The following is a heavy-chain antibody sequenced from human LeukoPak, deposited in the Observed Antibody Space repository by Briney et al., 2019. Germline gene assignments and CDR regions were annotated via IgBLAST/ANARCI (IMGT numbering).Heavy chain of an antibody. CDR3: AHIDYDILIGYKPYFDY. CDR2: IYWNDDK. D-gene: IGHD3-9*01. Sequence: ESGPTLVNPTQTLTLTCSFSGFSLTTSGVGVAWIRQPPRKALEWLALIYWNDDKRYSPFLKSRLTITKDTSKNQVVLTVTNMDPVDTATYYCAHIDYDILIGYKPYFDYWGQGTLVTVSS. V-gene: IGHV2-5*01. J-gene: IGHJ4*02. CDR1: GFSLTTSGVG.